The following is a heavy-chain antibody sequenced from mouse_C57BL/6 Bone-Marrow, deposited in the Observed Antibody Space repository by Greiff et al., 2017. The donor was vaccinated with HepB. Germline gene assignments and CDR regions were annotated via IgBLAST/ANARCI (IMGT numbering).Heavy chain of an antibody. V-gene: IGHV5-17*01. J-gene: IGHJ1*03. D-gene: IGHD1-1*01. CDR2: ISSGSSTI. Sequence: EVMLVESGGGLVKPGGSLKLSCAASGFTFSDYGMHWVRQAPEKGLEWVAYISSGSSTIYYADTVKGRFTISRDNAKNTLFLQMTSLRSEDTAMYYCARRRIATVVAHWYFDVWGTGTTVTVSS. CDR1: GFTFSDYG. CDR3: ARRRIATVVAHWYFDV.